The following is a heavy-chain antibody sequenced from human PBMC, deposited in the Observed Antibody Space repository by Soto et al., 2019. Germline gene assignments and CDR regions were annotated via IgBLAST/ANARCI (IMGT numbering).Heavy chain of an antibody. J-gene: IGHJ4*02. V-gene: IGHV4-4*02. CDR1: GGSISSSNW. CDR2: IYHSGST. D-gene: IGHD6-6*01. Sequence: SETLSLTCAVSGGSISSSNWWSWVRQPPGKGLEWIGEIYHSGSTNYNPSLKSRVTISVDKSKNQLSLKLSSVTAADTAVYYCARGLGYSSSSWFDYWGQGTLVTVS. CDR3: ARGLGYSSSSWFDY.